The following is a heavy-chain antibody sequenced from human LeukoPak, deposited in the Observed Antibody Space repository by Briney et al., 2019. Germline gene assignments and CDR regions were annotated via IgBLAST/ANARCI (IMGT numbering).Heavy chain of an antibody. Sequence: GGSLRLSCAASGFTVSSNYMSWVRQAPGKGLEWVSVIYSGGSTYYADSGKGRFTISRDNSKNTLYLQMNSLRAEDTAVYYCARVWATTPENSDAFDIWGQGTMVTVSS. V-gene: IGHV3-66*01. CDR2: IYSGGST. D-gene: IGHD5-12*01. J-gene: IGHJ3*02. CDR1: GFTVSSNY. CDR3: ARVWATTPENSDAFDI.